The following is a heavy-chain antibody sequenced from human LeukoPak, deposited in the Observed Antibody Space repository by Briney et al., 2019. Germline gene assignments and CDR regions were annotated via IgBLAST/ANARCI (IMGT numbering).Heavy chain of an antibody. D-gene: IGHD1-1*01. CDR1: GFTFSSYA. V-gene: IGHV3-66*01. J-gene: IGHJ5*02. Sequence: PGGSLRLSCAASGFTFSSYAMSWVRQAPGKGLEWVSVIYSGGSTYYADSVKGRFTISRDNSKNTLYLQMNSLRAEDTAVYYCAREGTKNWFDPWGQGTLVTVSS. CDR3: AREGTKNWFDP. CDR2: IYSGGST.